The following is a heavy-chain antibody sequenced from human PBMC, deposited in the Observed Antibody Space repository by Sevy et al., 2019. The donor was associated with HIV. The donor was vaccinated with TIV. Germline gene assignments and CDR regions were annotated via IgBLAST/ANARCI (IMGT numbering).Heavy chain of an antibody. Sequence: ASVKVSCKASGGTFSSYAISWVRQAPGQGLEWMGGIIPIFGTANYAQKFQGRVTITADESTSTAYMELSSLRSEDTAGYYCARDEVAAAGTFDALDIWGQGTMVTVSS. V-gene: IGHV1-69*13. CDR2: IIPIFGTA. D-gene: IGHD6-13*01. CDR1: GGTFSSYA. J-gene: IGHJ3*02. CDR3: ARDEVAAAGTFDALDI.